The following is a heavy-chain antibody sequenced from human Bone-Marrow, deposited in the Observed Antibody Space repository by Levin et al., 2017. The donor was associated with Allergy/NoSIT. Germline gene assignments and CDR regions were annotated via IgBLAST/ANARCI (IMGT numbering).Heavy chain of an antibody. J-gene: IGHJ6*02. D-gene: IGHD2-8*01. CDR3: ARDEMVHEIQYDYGMDV. Sequence: PGGSLRLSCTVSGGSISTSSYYWGWIRQPPGKGLEWIGNIYHSGSTYYTPSLRSRVTISVDTSKNQFSLRVNSVTAADPAVYYCARDEMVHEIQYDYGMDVWGQGTTVTVSS. CDR2: IYHSGST. CDR1: GGSISTSSYY. V-gene: IGHV4-39*07.